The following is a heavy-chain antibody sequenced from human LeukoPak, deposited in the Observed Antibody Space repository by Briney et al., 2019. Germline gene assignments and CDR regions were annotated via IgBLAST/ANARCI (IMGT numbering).Heavy chain of an antibody. CDR1: GFTFSSYA. CDR3: ARREQGDGRGYFDY. CDR2: ISSSGSTI. Sequence: PGGSLRLSCAASGFTFSSYAMSWVRQAPGKGLEWVSYISSSGSTIYYADSVKGRFTISRDNSKNTLYLQMNSLRAEDTAVYYCARREQGDGRGYFDYWGQGTLVTVSS. D-gene: IGHD1-26*01. V-gene: IGHV3-48*01. J-gene: IGHJ4*02.